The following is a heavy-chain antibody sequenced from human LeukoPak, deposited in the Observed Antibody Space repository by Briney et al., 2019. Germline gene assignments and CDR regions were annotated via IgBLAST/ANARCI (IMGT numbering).Heavy chain of an antibody. CDR1: GFTVSNNR. CDR2: IYSDGNT. V-gene: IGHV3-53*01. J-gene: IGHJ5*02. D-gene: IGHD4-23*01. Sequence: PGGSLRLSCAASGFTVSNNRLSWVRQPPGMGLEWVSTIYSDGNTYYPDSVKGRFTISRDGSKNTLYLQLNSLRTEDTAIYYCARGASVVTPGGWFDPWGQGTLVTVSS. CDR3: ARGASVVTPGGWFDP.